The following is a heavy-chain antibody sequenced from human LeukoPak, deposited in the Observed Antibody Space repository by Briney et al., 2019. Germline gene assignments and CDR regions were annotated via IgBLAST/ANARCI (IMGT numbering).Heavy chain of an antibody. V-gene: IGHV3-33*06. CDR3: ANNFDY. Sequence: GRSLRLSCTTSGFTFSNYGMHWVRQAPGKGLEWVAVIWHDGSNKYYTDSVKGRFTISRDNSKNTLYLQMNSLRPEDTAVYYCANNFDYWGQGTLVTVSS. CDR2: IWHDGSNK. CDR1: GFTFSNYG. J-gene: IGHJ4*02.